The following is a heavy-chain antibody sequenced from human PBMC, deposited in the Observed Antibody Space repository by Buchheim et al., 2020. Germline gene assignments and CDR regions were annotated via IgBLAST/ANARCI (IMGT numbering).Heavy chain of an antibody. CDR1: GFIFDDYA. D-gene: IGHD6-6*01. V-gene: IGHV3-23*01. J-gene: IGHJ4*02. Sequence: EVQLLESGGGLIQPGGSLTLSCAASGFIFDDYAMAWVRQAPGKGLGWVAGTTFSGGITDYADSVKGRFTISRDNFKHKLFLQMTSLRAEDTAIYYCAKFESSSSSNSGFDHWGQGTL. CDR2: TTFSGGIT. CDR3: AKFESSSSSNSGFDH.